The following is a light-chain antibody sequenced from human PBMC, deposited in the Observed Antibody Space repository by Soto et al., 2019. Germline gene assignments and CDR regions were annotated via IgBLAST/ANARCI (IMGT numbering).Light chain of an antibody. V-gene: IGKV3D-20*02. CDR1: QSVSSSF. Sequence: ENLLKQSPGTLSVTPGERATLSCRASQSVSSSFLAWYQQKVGQAPRLLIYDASNRATGIPARFSGSGSGTDFKLTISSIAPEDFAVYDCQHRGNRPTLGEVRRLEI. CDR2: DAS. CDR3: QHRGNRPT. J-gene: IGKJ5*01.